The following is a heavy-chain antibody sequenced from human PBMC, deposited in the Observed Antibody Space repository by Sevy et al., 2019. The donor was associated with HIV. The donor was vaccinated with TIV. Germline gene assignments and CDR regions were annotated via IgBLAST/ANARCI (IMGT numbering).Heavy chain of an antibody. J-gene: IGHJ4*02. CDR3: TRLMGVRAVVVTALDS. CDR1: GFTFSDSA. V-gene: IGHV3-73*01. D-gene: IGHD2-21*02. Sequence: GGSLRLSCAASGFTFSDSAIHWVRQASGKGLEWVGRIRSKGENYATAYTASVKGRFAISRDDLENTAYLHKNSLKSEDTAVYYCTRLMGVRAVVVTALDSWGQGTLVTVSS. CDR2: IRSKGENYAT.